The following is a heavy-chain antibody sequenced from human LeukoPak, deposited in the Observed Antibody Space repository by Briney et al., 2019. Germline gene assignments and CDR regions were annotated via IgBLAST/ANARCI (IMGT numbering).Heavy chain of an antibody. J-gene: IGHJ6*03. CDR2: FDPEDGET. V-gene: IGHV1-24*01. CDR1: GYTLTELS. CDR3: ATAGTLTGYSIPSYYYFYMDV. D-gene: IGHD3-9*01. Sequence: AASVKVSCKVSGYTLTELSMHWVRQAPGKGLEWMGGFDPEDGETIYAQKFQGRVTMTEDTSTDTAYMELSSLRSEDSAVYYCATAGTLTGYSIPSYYYFYMDVWGKGTTVTISS.